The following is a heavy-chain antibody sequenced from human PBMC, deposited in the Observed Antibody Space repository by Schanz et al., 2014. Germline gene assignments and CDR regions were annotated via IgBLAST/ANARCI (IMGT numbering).Heavy chain of an antibody. J-gene: IGHJ4*02. CDR1: GFTFSSYG. D-gene: IGHD3-10*01. CDR2: ISGFGTGA. CDR3: VKEGTVVSGSPRDY. V-gene: IGHV3-23*04. Sequence: VQLVESGGGVVQPGGSLRLSCEASGFTFSSYGIHWVRQPPGKGLEWISGISGFGTGAYYADSVKGRFSISRDNSKNTLDLQMSSLRADDTAVYYCVKEGTVVSGSPRDYWGQGALVTVSS.